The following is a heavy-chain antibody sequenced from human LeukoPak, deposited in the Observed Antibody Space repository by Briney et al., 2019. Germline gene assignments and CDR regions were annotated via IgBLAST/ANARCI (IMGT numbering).Heavy chain of an antibody. D-gene: IGHD2-21*02. V-gene: IGHV1-46*01. CDR1: GYTFTSYY. Sequence: ASVTVSCKASGYTFTSYYMHWVRQAPGQGLEWMGIINPSGGSTSYAQKFQGRVTMTRDTSTSTVYMELSSLRSEDTAVYYCARASPGVTMDYWGQGTPVTVSS. J-gene: IGHJ4*02. CDR2: INPSGGST. CDR3: ARASPGVTMDY.